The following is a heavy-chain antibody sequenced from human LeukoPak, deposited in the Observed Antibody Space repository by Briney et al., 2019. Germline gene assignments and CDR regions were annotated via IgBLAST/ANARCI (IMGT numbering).Heavy chain of an antibody. Sequence: GGSLRLSCAASGFTFSSYWMSWVRQAPGKGLEWVANIKKDGSEKYYVDPVKGRFTISRDNAKTSLYLQMNSLRAEDTAVYYCARVVGGYDSKITEWGQGTLVTVSS. CDR1: GFTFSSYW. V-gene: IGHV3-7*01. CDR2: IKKDGSEK. D-gene: IGHD5-12*01. J-gene: IGHJ4*02. CDR3: ARVVGGYDSKITE.